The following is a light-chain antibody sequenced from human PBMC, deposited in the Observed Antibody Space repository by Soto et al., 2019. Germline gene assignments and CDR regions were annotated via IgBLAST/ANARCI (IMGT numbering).Light chain of an antibody. CDR3: QQYGSSPEWT. V-gene: IGKV3-20*01. Sequence: EIVMTQSPATLSVSPGERATLSCRASQSISSSFLAWYQQKPGQAPRLLIYGASSRATGTPDRFSGSGSGTDFTLTISRLEPEDFAVYYCQQYGSSPEWTFGQGTKVDIK. CDR1: QSISSSF. J-gene: IGKJ1*01. CDR2: GAS.